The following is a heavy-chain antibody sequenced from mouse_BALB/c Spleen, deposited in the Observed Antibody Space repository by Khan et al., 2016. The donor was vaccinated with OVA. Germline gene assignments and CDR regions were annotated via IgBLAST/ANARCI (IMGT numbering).Heavy chain of an antibody. Sequence: VQLQQSGAELVKPGASVKLSCTASGFNIKDTYMHWVQQRPEQGLEGIGRIDPANGNTNYDPKFQGKATITADTSSNTAYLQLSSRTSEDTAVYYCARSGRFYYGYYWGQGTTLTVSS. CDR2: IDPANGNT. D-gene: IGHD1-2*01. CDR1: GFNIKDTY. CDR3: ARSGRFYYGYY. J-gene: IGHJ2*01. V-gene: IGHV14-3*02.